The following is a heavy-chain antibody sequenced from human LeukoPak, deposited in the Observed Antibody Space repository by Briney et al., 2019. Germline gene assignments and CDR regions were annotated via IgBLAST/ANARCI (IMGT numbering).Heavy chain of an antibody. Sequence: GASVKVSCKASGYTFTGYYMHWVRQAPGQGLEWMGWINPNSGDTNYAQKVQGRVTMTRDTSISTAYMELSRLRSDDTAVYYCARDPSVGKKVGATTSYYYYGMDVWGQGTTVTVSS. CDR1: GYTFTGYY. D-gene: IGHD1-26*01. V-gene: IGHV1-2*02. CDR2: INPNSGDT. J-gene: IGHJ6*02. CDR3: ARDPSVGKKVGATTSYYYYGMDV.